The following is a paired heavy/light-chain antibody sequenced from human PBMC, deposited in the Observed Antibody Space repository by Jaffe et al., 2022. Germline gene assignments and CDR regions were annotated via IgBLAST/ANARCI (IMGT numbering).Light chain of an antibody. Sequence: AIRMTQSPSSLSASTGDRVTITCRASQGISSYLAWYQQKPGKAPKLLIYAASTLQSGVPSRFSGSGSGTDFTLTISCLQSEDFATYYCQQYYSYPITFGGGTKVEIK. V-gene: IGKV1-8*01. CDR1: QGISSY. CDR3: QQYYSYPIT. J-gene: IGKJ4*01. CDR2: AAS.
Heavy chain of an antibody. CDR1: GFTFSSYG. Sequence: QVQLVESGGGVVQPGGSLRLSCAASGFTFSSYGMHWVRQAPGKGLEWVAFIRYDGSNKYYADSVKGRFTISRDNSKNTLYLQMNSLRAEDTAVYYCALLSNIVVVVAATEDNYFDYWGQGTLVTVSS. CDR2: IRYDGSNK. CDR3: ALLSNIVVVVAATEDNYFDY. V-gene: IGHV3-30*02. D-gene: IGHD2-15*01. J-gene: IGHJ4*02.